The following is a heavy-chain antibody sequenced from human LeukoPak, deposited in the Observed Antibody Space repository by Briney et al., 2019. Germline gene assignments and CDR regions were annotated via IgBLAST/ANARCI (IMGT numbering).Heavy chain of an antibody. D-gene: IGHD6-19*01. Sequence: SETLSLTCTVSGGSISSSSYYWGWIRQPPGKGLEWIGSIYYSGSTYYNPSLKSRVTISVDTSKNQFSLKLSSVTAADTAVYYCARGRDIAVAWGQGTLVIVSS. CDR1: GGSISSSSYY. V-gene: IGHV4-39*01. CDR2: IYYSGST. J-gene: IGHJ5*02. CDR3: ARGRDIAVA.